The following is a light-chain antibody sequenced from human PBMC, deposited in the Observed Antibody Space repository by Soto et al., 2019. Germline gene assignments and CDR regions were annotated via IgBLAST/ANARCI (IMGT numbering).Light chain of an antibody. J-gene: IGLJ1*01. CDR1: SSDVGGYDY. V-gene: IGLV2-14*03. CDR2: EVR. Sequence: QSVLTQPASVSGSPGQSITISGIGTSSDVGGYDYVSWYQQHPGKAPKLMIYEVRNRPSGVSNRFSGSKSDNTASLTISGLQAEDEADYYCSSYTSSSTPYVFGTGTKVTV. CDR3: SSYTSSSTPYV.